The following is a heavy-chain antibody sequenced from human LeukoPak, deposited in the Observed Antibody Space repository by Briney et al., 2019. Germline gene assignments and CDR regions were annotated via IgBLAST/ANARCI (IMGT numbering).Heavy chain of an antibody. Sequence: SEPLSLTCTVSGGSISSSSYYWGWIRQPPGKGLEWIGSIYYSGSTYYNPSLKSRVTISVDTSKNQFSLKLSSVTAADTAVYYCARSYCSSTSCYSGNWFDPWGQGTLVTVFS. V-gene: IGHV4-39*01. D-gene: IGHD2-2*01. CDR1: GGSISSSSYY. CDR2: IYYSGST. CDR3: ARSYCSSTSCYSGNWFDP. J-gene: IGHJ5*02.